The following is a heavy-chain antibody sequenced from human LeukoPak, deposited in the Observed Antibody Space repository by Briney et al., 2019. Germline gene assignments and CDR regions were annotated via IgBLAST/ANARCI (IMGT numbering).Heavy chain of an antibody. CDR1: GFTFSSSG. J-gene: IGHJ4*02. D-gene: IGHD4-11*01. CDR3: ALGDYSTSGGFDY. Sequence: PGGSLRLSCEASGFTFSSSGMHWVRQAADKGLEWVAFIRSDGGDKFYADSVKGRFAISRDNSKNTLYLQMNSLRAEDTAVYYCALGDYSTSGGFDYWGQGTLVTVSS. CDR2: IRSDGGDK. V-gene: IGHV3-30*02.